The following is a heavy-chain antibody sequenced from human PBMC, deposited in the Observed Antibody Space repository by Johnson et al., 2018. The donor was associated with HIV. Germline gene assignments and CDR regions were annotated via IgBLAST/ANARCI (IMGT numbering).Heavy chain of an antibody. V-gene: IGHV3-53*01. CDR1: GFTVSSNY. D-gene: IGHD5-12*01. J-gene: IGHJ3*02. CDR3: AKPNSGYALGLDAFDI. CDR2: IYSGGST. Sequence: VQLVESGGGLIQPGGSLRLSCAASGFTVSSNYMSWVRQAPGKGLEWVSVIYSGGSTYYADSVKGRFTISRDNSRNTLYLQMNSLRAEDTAVYYCAKPNSGYALGLDAFDIWGQGTMVTVSS.